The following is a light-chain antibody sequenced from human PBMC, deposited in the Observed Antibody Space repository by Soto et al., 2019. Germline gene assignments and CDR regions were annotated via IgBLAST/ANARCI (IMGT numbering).Light chain of an antibody. CDR1: QSVGSD. Sequence: EIVLTQSPGTLSLSPGERATLSCRASQSVGSDFLAWYQQKPGQAPGLLIYGASTRATGIPARFSGSGSGTEFTLTISSLQSEDFAVYYCQQYNKWPPETFGQGTKVDIK. CDR2: GAS. J-gene: IGKJ1*01. CDR3: QQYNKWPPET. V-gene: IGKV3-15*01.